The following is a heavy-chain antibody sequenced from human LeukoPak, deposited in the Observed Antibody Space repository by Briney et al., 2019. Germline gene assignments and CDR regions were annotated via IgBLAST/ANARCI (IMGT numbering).Heavy chain of an antibody. D-gene: IGHD1-1*01. Sequence: PSETLSLTCTVSGGSISSSSYYWGWIRQPPGKGLEWIGSIYYSGSTYYNPSLKSRVTISVDTSKNQFSLKLSSVTAADTAVYYCARHSETGTNGYYYYGMDVWGQGTTVTVSS. CDR2: IYYSGST. CDR1: GGSISSSSYY. V-gene: IGHV4-39*01. CDR3: ARHSETGTNGYYYYGMDV. J-gene: IGHJ6*02.